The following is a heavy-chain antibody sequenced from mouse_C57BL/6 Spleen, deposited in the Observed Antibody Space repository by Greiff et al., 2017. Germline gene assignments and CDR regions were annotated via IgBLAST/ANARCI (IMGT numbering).Heavy chain of an antibody. D-gene: IGHD2-5*01. CDR1: GFTFSSYA. J-gene: IGHJ2*01. CDR3: TRAPYYSTVFDY. CDR2: ISSGGDYI. V-gene: IGHV5-9-1*02. Sequence: EVNVVESGEGLVKPGGSLKLSCAASGFTFSSYAMSWVRQTPEKRLEWVAYISSGGDYIYYADTVKGRFTISRDNARNTLYLQMSSLKSEDTAMYYCTRAPYYSTVFDYWGQGTTLTVSS.